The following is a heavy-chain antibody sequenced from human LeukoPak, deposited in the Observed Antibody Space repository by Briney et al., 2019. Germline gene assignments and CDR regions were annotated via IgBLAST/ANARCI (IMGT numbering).Heavy chain of an antibody. D-gene: IGHD6-19*01. CDR3: AKGIAVAGRGNDY. J-gene: IGHJ4*02. CDR2: VSGSGDNT. V-gene: IGHV3-23*01. Sequence: GGSLRLSCAASGFTFSSYSMNWVRQAPGKGLEWVSAVSGSGDNTFYADSVRGRFTISRDNSKNMLYLQMNSLRAEDTAVYYCAKGIAVAGRGNDYWGQGTLVTVSS. CDR1: GFTFSSYS.